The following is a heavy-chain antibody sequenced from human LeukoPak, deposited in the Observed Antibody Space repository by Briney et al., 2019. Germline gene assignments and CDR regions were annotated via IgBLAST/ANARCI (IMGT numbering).Heavy chain of an antibody. V-gene: IGHV3-30-3*01. CDR1: GFTFSSYA. J-gene: IGHJ3*02. CDR2: ISYDGSNK. D-gene: IGHD1-26*01. CDR3: AILSGGSYGAFDI. Sequence: PGRSLRLSCAASGFTFSSYAMHWVRQAPGKGLEWVAVISYDGSNKYYADSVKGRFTISRDNSKNTLYLQMNSLRAEDTAVYYCAILSGGSYGAFDIWGQGTMVTVSS.